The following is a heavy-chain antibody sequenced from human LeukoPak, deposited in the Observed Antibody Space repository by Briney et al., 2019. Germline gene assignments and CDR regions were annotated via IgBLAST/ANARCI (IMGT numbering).Heavy chain of an antibody. V-gene: IGHV3-23*01. J-gene: IGHJ4*02. CDR3: AKIDCGGGSCYPDY. CDR2: ISGSGGST. Sequence: GGSLRLSCAASGFTFSSYAMSWVRQAPGKGLEWVSAISGSGGSTYYADSVKGRFTISRDNSKNTLYLQMNSLRAEDTAVYYCAKIDCGGGSCYPDYWGQGTPVTVSS. D-gene: IGHD2-15*01. CDR1: GFTFSSYA.